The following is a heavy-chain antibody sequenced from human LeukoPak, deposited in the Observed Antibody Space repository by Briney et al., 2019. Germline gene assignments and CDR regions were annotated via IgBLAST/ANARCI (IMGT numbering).Heavy chain of an antibody. Sequence: GGSLRLSCAASGFTFSSYEMNWVRQAPGKGLEWVSYISSSGSTIYYADSVKGRFTISRDNAKNSLYLQMNSLRAEDTAVYYCARVERYLYGDPLPNSYYYMDVWGKGTTVTISS. J-gene: IGHJ6*03. D-gene: IGHD4-17*01. V-gene: IGHV3-48*03. CDR3: ARVERYLYGDPLPNSYYYMDV. CDR1: GFTFSSYE. CDR2: ISSSGSTI.